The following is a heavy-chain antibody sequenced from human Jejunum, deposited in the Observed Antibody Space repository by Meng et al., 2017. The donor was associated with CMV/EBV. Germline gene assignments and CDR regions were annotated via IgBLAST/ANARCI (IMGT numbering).Heavy chain of an antibody. D-gene: IGHD3-10*01. Sequence: FTFSSYSMHWVLQAPGKGLEWVSYISSDSNYIYYPDSVKGRFTISRDNAQNSLYLQMNSLRAEDTALYYCARDPTRYGSGSFYVDYWGRGTLVTVSS. CDR1: FTFSSYS. CDR3: ARDPTRYGSGSFYVDY. V-gene: IGHV3-21*05. J-gene: IGHJ4*02. CDR2: ISSDSNYI.